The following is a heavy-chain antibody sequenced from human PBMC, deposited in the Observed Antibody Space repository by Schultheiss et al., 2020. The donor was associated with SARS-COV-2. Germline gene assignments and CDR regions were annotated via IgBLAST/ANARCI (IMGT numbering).Heavy chain of an antibody. D-gene: IGHD3-3*01. CDR3: AHRRKEYDFWSGYYDGWFDP. Sequence: SGPTLVKPTQTLTLTCSFSGFSLSTSGVGVGWIRQPPGKALEWLALIYWSDDKHYSPSLQSRLTITKDTSKNQVVLTMTNMDPVDTATYYCAHRRKEYDFWSGYYDGWFDPWGQGTLVTVSS. CDR2: IYWSDDK. J-gene: IGHJ5*02. V-gene: IGHV2-5*01. CDR1: GFSLSTSGVG.